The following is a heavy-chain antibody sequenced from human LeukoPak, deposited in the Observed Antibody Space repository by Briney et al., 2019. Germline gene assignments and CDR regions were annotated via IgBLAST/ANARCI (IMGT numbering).Heavy chain of an antibody. Sequence: GGSLRLSCAASGFTFSSRAMSWVRQAPGKGLEWVSSISGSGGSTYYADSVKGRFTISRDNSKNTLYLQMNSLRAEDTAVYYCASRYYYDSSGYSNYWGQGTLVTVSS. CDR1: GFTFSSRA. D-gene: IGHD3-22*01. CDR2: ISGSGGST. CDR3: ASRYYYDSSGYSNY. V-gene: IGHV3-23*01. J-gene: IGHJ4*02.